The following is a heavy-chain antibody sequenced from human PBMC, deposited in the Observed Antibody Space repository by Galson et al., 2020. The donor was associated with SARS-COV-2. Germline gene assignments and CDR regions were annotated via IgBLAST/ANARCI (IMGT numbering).Heavy chain of an antibody. CDR2: ITSKTDGGTT. CDR3: TRDGPVRRYYYYYYYMDV. J-gene: IGHJ6*03. V-gene: IGHV3-15*01. Sequence: GGSLRLSCAASGFTFSNAWMSWVRQAPGKGLEWVGRITSKTDGGTTDYAAPVKGRFTISRDDSKNTLYLQMNSLKTEDTAVYYCTRDGPVRRYYYYYYYMDVWGKGTTVTVSS. D-gene: IGHD4-4*01. CDR1: GFTFSNAW.